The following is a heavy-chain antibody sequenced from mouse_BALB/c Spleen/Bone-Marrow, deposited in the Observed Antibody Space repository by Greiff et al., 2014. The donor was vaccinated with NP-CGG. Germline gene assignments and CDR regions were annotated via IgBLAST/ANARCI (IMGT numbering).Heavy chain of an antibody. J-gene: IGHJ4*01. CDR1: GYTFTSYY. Sequence: VQLQQSGAELVKPGASVKLSCKASGYTFTSYYLYWVKQRPGQGLEWIGEINPSNGGTNFNERFKSKASLTVDKSSSTAYMQLNSLTSEDSAVYYCTRRSLLSDYYSMDYWGQGTSVTVFS. D-gene: IGHD2-10*01. CDR3: TRRSLLSDYYSMDY. CDR2: INPSNGGT. V-gene: IGHV1S81*02.